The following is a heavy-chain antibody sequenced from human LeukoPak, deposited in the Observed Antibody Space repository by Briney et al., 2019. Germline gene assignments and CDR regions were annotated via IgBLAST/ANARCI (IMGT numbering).Heavy chain of an antibody. CDR2: INPNSGGT. CDR1: GYTFTGYY. Sequence: GASVKVSCKASGYTFTGYYMHWVRQAPGQGLEWMGWINPNSGGTNYAQKFQGRVTMTRDTSISTAYMELSRLRSDHTAVYYCARDPLCGGDCYWFDPWGQGTLVTVSS. CDR3: ARDPLCGGDCYWFDP. J-gene: IGHJ5*02. D-gene: IGHD2-21*02. V-gene: IGHV1-2*02.